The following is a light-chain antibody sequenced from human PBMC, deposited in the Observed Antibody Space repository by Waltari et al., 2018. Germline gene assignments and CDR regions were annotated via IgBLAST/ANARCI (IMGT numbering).Light chain of an antibody. CDR1: QSVSNF. J-gene: IGKJ4*01. Sequence: EDVLTQSPATLSLSPGERATLSCRASQSVSNFLAWYQQKPGQAPRLLIYEASQRATGIPARFSGSGSGTDFTLTISSLEPEDFAVYYCQQRSNWPPLTFGGGTKVEIK. CDR2: EAS. V-gene: IGKV3-11*01. CDR3: QQRSNWPPLT.